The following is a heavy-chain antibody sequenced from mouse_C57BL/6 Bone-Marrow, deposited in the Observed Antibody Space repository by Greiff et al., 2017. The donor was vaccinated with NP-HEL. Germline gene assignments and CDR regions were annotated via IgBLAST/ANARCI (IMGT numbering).Heavy chain of an antibody. J-gene: IGHJ3*01. CDR1: GYAFSSYW. CDR3: ARRNYGREFAY. V-gene: IGHV1-80*01. CDR2: IYPGDGDT. D-gene: IGHD1-1*01. Sequence: QVQLKQSGAELVKPGASVKISCKASGYAFSSYWMNWVKQRPGKGLEWIGQIYPGDGDTNYNGKFKGKATLTADKSSSTAYMQLSSLTSEDSAVYFCARRNYGREFAYWGQGTLVTVSA.